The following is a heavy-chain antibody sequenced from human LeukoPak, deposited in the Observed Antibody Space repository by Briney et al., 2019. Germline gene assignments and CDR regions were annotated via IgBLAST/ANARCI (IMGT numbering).Heavy chain of an antibody. D-gene: IGHD4-17*01. CDR3: ARHRTEMTTVTTNREDV. CDR2: INHSGST. CDR1: GXSFSGYY. J-gene: IGHJ6*02. Sequence: SETLSLTCAVYGXSFSGYYWSWIRQPPGKGLEWIGEINHSGSTNYNPSLKSRGTISVDTSKNQFSLKLSSVTAADTAVYYCARHRTEMTTVTTNREDVWGQGTTVTVSS. V-gene: IGHV4-34*01.